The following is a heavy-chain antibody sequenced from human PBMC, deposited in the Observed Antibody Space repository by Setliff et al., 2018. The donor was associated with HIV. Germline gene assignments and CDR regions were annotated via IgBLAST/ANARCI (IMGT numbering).Heavy chain of an antibody. CDR1: GDSISSDAYY. D-gene: IGHD3-16*01. Sequence: SETLSLTCTVSGDSISSDAYYWSWIRQHTEKGMEWVGYISYSGGSYSNPALKSRTSISMDTSKTQFSLKLKSVTAADTAVYDCARLNVEMFGVMVATPGWFGPWGQGILVTVSS. J-gene: IGHJ5*02. V-gene: IGHV4-31*02. CDR2: ISYSGGS. CDR3: ARLNVEMFGVMVATPGWFGP.